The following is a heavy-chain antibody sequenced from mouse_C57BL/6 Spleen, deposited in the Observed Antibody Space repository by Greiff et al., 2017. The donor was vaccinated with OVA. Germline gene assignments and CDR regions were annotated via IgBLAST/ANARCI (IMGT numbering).Heavy chain of an antibody. Sequence: QVQLQQSGAELVRPGTSVKVSCKASGYAFTNYLIEWVKQRPGQGLEWIGVINPGSGGTNYNEKFKGKATLTADKSSSTAYMQLSSLTSEDSAVYFSATYDYSYWYFDVWGTGTTVTVSS. CDR2: INPGSGGT. CDR1: GYAFTNYL. J-gene: IGHJ1*03. D-gene: IGHD2-4*01. CDR3: ATYDYSYWYFDV. V-gene: IGHV1-54*01.